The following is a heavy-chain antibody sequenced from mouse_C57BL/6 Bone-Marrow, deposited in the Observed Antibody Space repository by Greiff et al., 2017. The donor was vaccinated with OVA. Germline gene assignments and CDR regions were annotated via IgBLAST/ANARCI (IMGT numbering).Heavy chain of an antibody. V-gene: IGHV3-6*01. CDR3: ARDEGTAQPYFDY. J-gene: IGHJ2*01. D-gene: IGHD3-2*02. Sequence: ESGPGLVKPSQSLSLTCSVTGYSITSGYYWNWIRQFPGNKLEWMGYISYDGSNNYNPSLKNRISITRDTSKNQFFLKLNSVTTEDTATYYCARDEGTAQPYFDYWGQGTTLTVSS. CDR2: ISYDGSN. CDR1: GYSITSGYY.